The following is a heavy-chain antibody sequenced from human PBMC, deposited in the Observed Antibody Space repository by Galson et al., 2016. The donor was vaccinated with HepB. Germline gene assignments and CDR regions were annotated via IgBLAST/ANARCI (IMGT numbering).Heavy chain of an antibody. CDR1: GFTFNHHA. CDR3: ARDGARAGHYDINGYPVLDV. V-gene: IGHV3-33*01. J-gene: IGHJ4*02. Sequence: SLRLSCAASGFTFNHHAIHWVRQAPGKGLEWVAVIWFDGTEIHYGDSVKGRFTISRDNSRDSVFLQMGSLRVDDTAVYYCARDGARAGHYDINGYPVLDVWGPGTLVTVSS. D-gene: IGHD3-22*01. CDR2: IWFDGTEI.